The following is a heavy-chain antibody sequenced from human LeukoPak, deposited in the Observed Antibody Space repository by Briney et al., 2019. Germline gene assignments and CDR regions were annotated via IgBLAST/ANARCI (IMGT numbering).Heavy chain of an antibody. D-gene: IGHD5-18*01. CDR3: AGVDAAMPDAFDI. CDR2: ISSSSSYI. V-gene: IGHV3-21*01. J-gene: IGHJ3*02. CDR1: GFTFSSYS. Sequence: GGSLRLSCAASGFTFSSYSMNWVRQAPGKGLEWVSCISSSSSYIYYADSVKGRFTISRDNSKNALYLQMDSLRADDTAVYYCAGVDAAMPDAFDIWGQGTTVTVSS.